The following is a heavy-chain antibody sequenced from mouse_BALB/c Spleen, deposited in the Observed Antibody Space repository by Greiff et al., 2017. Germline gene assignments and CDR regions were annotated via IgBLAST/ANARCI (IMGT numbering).Heavy chain of an antibody. V-gene: IGHV1-77*01. Sequence: QVQLKESGPELVKPGASVKMSCKASGYTFTDYVISWVKQRTGQGLEWIGAICPGSGSTYYNEKLKGKATLTADKTSNTAYMQLSSLTSEDSAVYFCARWDSNSYYFDYWGQGTTLTVSS. CDR3: ARWDSNSYYFDY. D-gene: IGHD2-5*01. CDR2: ICPGSGST. CDR1: GYTFTDYV. J-gene: IGHJ2*01.